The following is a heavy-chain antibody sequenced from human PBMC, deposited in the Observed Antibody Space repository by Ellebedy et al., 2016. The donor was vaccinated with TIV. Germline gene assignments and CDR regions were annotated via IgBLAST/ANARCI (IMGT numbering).Heavy chain of an antibody. V-gene: IGHV3-21*01. Sequence: GESLKISCAASGFTFSSYSMNWVRQAPGKGLEWVSSISSSSSYIYYADSVKGRFTISRDNAKNSLYLQMNSLRAEDTAVYYCATLPYAYYYGSGILTYYYYGMDVWGQGTTVTVSS. CDR3: ATLPYAYYYGSGILTYYYYGMDV. J-gene: IGHJ6*02. D-gene: IGHD3-10*01. CDR2: ISSSSSYI. CDR1: GFTFSSYS.